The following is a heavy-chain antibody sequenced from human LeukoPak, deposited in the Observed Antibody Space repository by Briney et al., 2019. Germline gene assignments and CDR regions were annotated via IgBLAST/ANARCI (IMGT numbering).Heavy chain of an antibody. Sequence: PSGTLSLTCDVYGWSFNGYYWTWIRQPPGKGLEWMGEINHSGSTNYNPSLKSRLTISVDTSKNQFSLKLRSVTAADTAVYYCARGRHAITMIVVVMTSVSYYLDVWGKGTTVTVS. J-gene: IGHJ6*03. CDR1: GWSFNGYY. CDR2: INHSGST. D-gene: IGHD3-22*01. V-gene: IGHV4-34*01. CDR3: ARGRHAITMIVVVMTSVSYYLDV.